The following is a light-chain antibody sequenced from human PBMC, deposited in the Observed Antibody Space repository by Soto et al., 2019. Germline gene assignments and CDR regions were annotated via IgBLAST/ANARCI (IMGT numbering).Light chain of an antibody. Sequence: DIQMTQSPSTLSASVGDRVTITCRASQSISGWLAWYQQKPGKAPKLLIYDVSSVESGVPSRFSGSGSGTEFTLAISSLQPDDFATYYCQQYNSYPWTFGQGTKVDIK. CDR1: QSISGW. CDR3: QQYNSYPWT. CDR2: DVS. V-gene: IGKV1-5*01. J-gene: IGKJ1*01.